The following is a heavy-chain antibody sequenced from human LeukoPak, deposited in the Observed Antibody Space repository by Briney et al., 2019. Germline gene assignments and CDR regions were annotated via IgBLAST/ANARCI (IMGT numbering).Heavy chain of an antibody. J-gene: IGHJ4*02. CDR1: GFTFSSYE. CDR2: ISSSGSTI. V-gene: IGHV3-48*03. CDR3: ARDYGGSSPFDY. D-gene: IGHD4-23*01. Sequence: GGSLRLSCAASGFTFSSYEMNWVRQAPGKGLEWVSYISSSGSTIYYADSVKGRFTISRDNAKNSLYLHMNSLRAEETAVYYCARDYGGSSPFDYWGQGTLVTVSS.